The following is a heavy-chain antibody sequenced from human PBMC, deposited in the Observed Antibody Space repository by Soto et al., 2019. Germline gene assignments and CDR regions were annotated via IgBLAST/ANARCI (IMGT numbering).Heavy chain of an antibody. CDR3: ARRAYYYYDFWSGYSSNYYYYYMDV. Sequence: ASVKVSCKASGYTFTSYDINWVRQATGQGLEWMGWMNPNSGNTGYAQKFQGRVTMTRNTSISTAYMELSSLRSEDTAVYYCARRAYYYYDFWSGYSSNYYYYYMDVWGKGTTVTVS. CDR2: MNPNSGNT. V-gene: IGHV1-8*01. D-gene: IGHD3-3*01. CDR1: GYTFTSYD. J-gene: IGHJ6*03.